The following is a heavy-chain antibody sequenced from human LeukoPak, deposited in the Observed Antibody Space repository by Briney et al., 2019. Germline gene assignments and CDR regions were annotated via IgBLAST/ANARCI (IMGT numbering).Heavy chain of an antibody. D-gene: IGHD2-2*01. Sequence: SVKVSCKASGGTFSSYAISWVRQAPGQGLEWMGGIFPIFGTANYAQKFQGRVTITADESTSTAYMELRSLRSDDTAVYYCTGGRGTSYDYYYMDVWGKGTTVTVSS. J-gene: IGHJ6*03. CDR1: GGTFSSYA. V-gene: IGHV1-69*01. CDR2: IFPIFGTA. CDR3: TGGRGTSYDYYYMDV.